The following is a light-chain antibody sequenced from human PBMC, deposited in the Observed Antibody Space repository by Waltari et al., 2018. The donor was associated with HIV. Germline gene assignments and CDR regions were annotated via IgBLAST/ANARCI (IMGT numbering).Light chain of an antibody. CDR1: QTVGDW. V-gene: IGKV1-5*03. CDR2: RAT. Sequence: DIHMTQSPPTLTASIGDRVNITCRASQTVGDWLAWDQQKPGEAPTLLIYRATNVENGGPSRFRGSASGTDFTLAIDSLHPDEFATYYCHQYRNYLGSLGQGTRVQLK. J-gene: IGKJ1*01. CDR3: HQYRNYLGS.